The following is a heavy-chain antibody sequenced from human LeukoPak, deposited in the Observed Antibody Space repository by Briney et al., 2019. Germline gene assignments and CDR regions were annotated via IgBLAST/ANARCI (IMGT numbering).Heavy chain of an antibody. CDR3: AREGYSYGPFHVYYGMDV. Sequence: GRSLRLSCAASGFTFSSYGMHWVRQAPGKGLEWVANIKQDGSEKYYVDSVKGRFTISRDNAKNSLYLQMNSLRAEDTAVYYCAREGYSYGPFHVYYGMDVWGQGTTVTVSS. D-gene: IGHD5-18*01. CDR2: IKQDGSEK. J-gene: IGHJ6*02. CDR1: GFTFSSYG. V-gene: IGHV3-7*01.